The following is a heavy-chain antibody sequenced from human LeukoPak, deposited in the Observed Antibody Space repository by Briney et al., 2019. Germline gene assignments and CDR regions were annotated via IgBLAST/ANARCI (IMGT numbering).Heavy chain of an antibody. CDR2: IYSAGGT. CDR1: GXTVSNNY. J-gene: IGHJ4*02. CDR3: ARDSSGPAY. Sequence: PGGSLRLSCAASGXTVSNNYMSWVRQAPGKGLEWVSVIYSAGGTYYADSVRGRFTISRDNSKNTLYLQMNSLRVEDTAVYYCARDSSGPAYWGQGTLVTVSS. V-gene: IGHV3-66*01. D-gene: IGHD3-22*01.